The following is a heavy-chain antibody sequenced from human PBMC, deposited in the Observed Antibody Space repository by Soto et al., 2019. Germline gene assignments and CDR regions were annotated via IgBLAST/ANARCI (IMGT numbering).Heavy chain of an antibody. D-gene: IGHD5-12*01. CDR3: ASPLGYSGYDYPGLYYYYGMDV. V-gene: IGHV4-34*01. J-gene: IGHJ6*02. Sequence: SETLSLTCAVYGGSFSGYYWSWIRQPPGKGLEWIGEINHSGSTNYNPSLKSRVTISVDTSKNQFSLKLSSVTAADTAVYYCASPLGYSGYDYPGLYYYYGMDVWGQGTTVTVSS. CDR2: INHSGST. CDR1: GGSFSGYY.